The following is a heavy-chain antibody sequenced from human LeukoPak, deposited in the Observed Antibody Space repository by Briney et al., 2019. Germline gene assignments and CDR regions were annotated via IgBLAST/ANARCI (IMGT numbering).Heavy chain of an antibody. D-gene: IGHD3-10*01. J-gene: IGHJ4*02. V-gene: IGHV4-34*01. CDR2: INQSGST. Sequence: SETLSLTCAVSGGSFSGYYWSWIRQPPGKGLEWIGEINQSGSTNYNPSLKSRVTISIDTSKNQFSLKLTAVTAADTAVYYCAINDGSGSYYKSDYWGQGTLVTVSS. CDR1: GGSFSGYY. CDR3: AINDGSGSYYKSDY.